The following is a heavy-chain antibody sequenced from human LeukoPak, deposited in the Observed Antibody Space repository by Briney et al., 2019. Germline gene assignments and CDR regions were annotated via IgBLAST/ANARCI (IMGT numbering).Heavy chain of an antibody. J-gene: IGHJ5*02. D-gene: IGHD2-2*01. Sequence: ASVKVSCKASGYTFTGYYLHWVRQAPGQGLEWMGRINPNSGDTDYTQKQDWVTMTRDTSISTAYMELSRLRSDDTAVYYCARDAEYCSSTSCHHTKKLNWFDPWGQGTLVTVSS. CDR3: ARDAEYCSSTSCHHTKKLNWFDP. CDR1: GYTFTGYY. V-gene: IGHV1-2*04. CDR2: INPNSGDT.